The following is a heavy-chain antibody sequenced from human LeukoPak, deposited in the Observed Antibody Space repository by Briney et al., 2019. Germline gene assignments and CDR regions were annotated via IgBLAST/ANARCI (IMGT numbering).Heavy chain of an antibody. V-gene: IGHV3-7*05. D-gene: IGHD3-9*01. CDR3: ARMNYDTLTANYFGDY. CDR2: IKQDGSEK. J-gene: IGHJ4*02. Sequence: GGSLRLSCAASGFTFSSYWMSWVRQAPGKGLEWVANIKQDGSEKYYVDSVKGRFTISRDNAKNSLYLQMNSLRAEDTAVYYCARMNYDTLTANYFGDYWGQGTLVTVSS. CDR1: GFTFSSYW.